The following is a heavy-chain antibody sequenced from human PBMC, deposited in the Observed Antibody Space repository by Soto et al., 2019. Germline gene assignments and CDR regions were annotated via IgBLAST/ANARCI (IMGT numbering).Heavy chain of an antibody. CDR1: GFTFSSYA. CDR3: AKDLTYYYDSSGPYRFDP. J-gene: IGHJ5*02. Sequence: GGSLRLSCAASGFTFSSYAMSWVRQAPGKGLEWVSAISGSGGSTYYADSVKGRFTISRDNSKNTLYLQMNSLRAEDTAVYYCAKDLTYYYDSSGPYRFDPWGQGTLVTVSS. CDR2: ISGSGGST. V-gene: IGHV3-23*01. D-gene: IGHD3-22*01.